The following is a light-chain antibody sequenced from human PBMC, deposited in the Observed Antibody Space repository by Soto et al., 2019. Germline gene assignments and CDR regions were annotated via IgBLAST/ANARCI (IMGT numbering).Light chain of an antibody. V-gene: IGLV1-51*02. Sequence: QSVLTQPPSVSAAPGQWVTISCSGSSSNIGNNHVSWYQQLPGTAPKPLICENNNRPSGIPDRFSGSKYGTSATLGISGRQTGDEADYYCGTWDSSLSAWVFGGGTKLTVL. J-gene: IGLJ3*02. CDR2: ENN. CDR1: SSNIGNNH. CDR3: GTWDSSLSAWV.